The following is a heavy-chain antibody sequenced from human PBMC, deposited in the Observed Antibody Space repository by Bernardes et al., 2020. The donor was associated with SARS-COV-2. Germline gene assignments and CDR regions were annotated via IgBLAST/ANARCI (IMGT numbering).Heavy chain of an antibody. CDR3: ARVGRTIFGVVTNIDY. Sequence: SETLSLTCTVSGGSISSYYWSWIRQPPGKGLEWIGYIYYSGSTNYNPSLKSRVTISVDTSKNQFSLKLSSVTAADTAVYYCARVGRTIFGVVTNIDYWGQGTLVTVSS. D-gene: IGHD3-3*01. J-gene: IGHJ4*02. CDR1: GGSISSYY. V-gene: IGHV4-59*12. CDR2: IYYSGST.